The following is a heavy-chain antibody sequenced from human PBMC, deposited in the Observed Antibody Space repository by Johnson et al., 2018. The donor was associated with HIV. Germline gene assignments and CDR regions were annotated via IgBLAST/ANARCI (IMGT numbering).Heavy chain of an antibody. J-gene: IGHJ3*02. CDR1: GFTFSSYA. CDR3: TRVKWGPLEVGTGTFDI. Sequence: VQLVESGGGVVQPGRSLRLSCAASGFTFSSYAMHWVRQAPGKGLEYVSAISSDGGSTYYANSVKGRFTISRDNSKNTLYLQLGSLSAEDTAVYYCTRVKWGPLEVGTGTFDIWGQGTMVTVSS. CDR2: ISSDGGST. V-gene: IGHV3-64*01. D-gene: IGHD2-15*01.